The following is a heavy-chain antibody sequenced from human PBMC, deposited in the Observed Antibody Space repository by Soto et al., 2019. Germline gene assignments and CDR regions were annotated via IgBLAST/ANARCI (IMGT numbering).Heavy chain of an antibody. CDR3: ARDNSQQYGTPAASSWFHH. D-gene: IGHD2-15*01. J-gene: IGHJ5*02. V-gene: IGHV1-46*01. CDR2: INPSGDSR. Sequence: ASVKVSCKASGFSFSDYFMHWVRQAPGQGLEWMGIINPSGDSRNYAQKFQGRVTITRDTSTSTVYMDLSSLRYEDTAVYYCARDNSQQYGTPAASSWFHHWGQVTPVTVSS. CDR1: GFSFSDYF.